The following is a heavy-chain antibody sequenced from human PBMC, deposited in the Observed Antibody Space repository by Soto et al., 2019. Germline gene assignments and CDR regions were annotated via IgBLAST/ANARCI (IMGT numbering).Heavy chain of an antibody. Sequence: SETPSLTCTVSGGSIISYYWSWIRQPPGRGLEWIGFIYFSGRTNYNPSLKSRVTISIDTSKNQFSLKLTSATAADTAVYYCSRDVDFGEEEVWGQGTTVTVSS. D-gene: IGHD4-17*01. CDR3: SRDVDFGEEEV. J-gene: IGHJ6*02. CDR1: GGSIISYY. V-gene: IGHV4-59*01. CDR2: IYFSGRT.